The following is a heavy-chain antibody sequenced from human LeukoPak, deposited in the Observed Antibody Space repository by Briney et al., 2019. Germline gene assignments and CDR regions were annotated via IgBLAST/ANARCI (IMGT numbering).Heavy chain of an antibody. CDR3: ARDRPGYGDLIDY. CDR1: GGTFSSYA. J-gene: IGHJ4*02. CDR2: IIPIFGTA. V-gene: IGHV1-69*05. Sequence: SVKVSCKASGGTFSSYAISWVRQAPGQGLEWMGRIIPIFGTANYAQKFQGRVTITTDGSTSTAYMELSSLRSEDTAVYYCARDRPGYGDLIDYWGQGTLVTVSS. D-gene: IGHD4-17*01.